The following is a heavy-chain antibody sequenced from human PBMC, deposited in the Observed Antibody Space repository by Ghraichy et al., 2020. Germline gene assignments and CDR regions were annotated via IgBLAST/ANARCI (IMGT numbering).Heavy chain of an antibody. CDR2: IFYTGSA. J-gene: IGHJ6*02. D-gene: IGHD3-22*01. V-gene: IGHV4-39*07. CDR1: GGSIRSSGYF. Sequence: SETLSLTCTVSGGSIRSSGYFWGWIRQSPRKGLEWIGNIFYTGSAYYNPSLKSRVTISIDTSKNQFSLRLSSVTAADTAMYYCARDSGDDSRGYYRRDCYYYGMDVWGHGTTVTVSS. CDR3: ARDSGDDSRGYYRRDCYYYGMDV.